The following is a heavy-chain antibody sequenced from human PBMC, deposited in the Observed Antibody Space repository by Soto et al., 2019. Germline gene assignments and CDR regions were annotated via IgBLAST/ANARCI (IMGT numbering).Heavy chain of an antibody. J-gene: IGHJ5*02. CDR2: INLNSGGT. Sequence: RASVKVSCKASGYTFTGYYMHWVRQAPGQGLEWMGWINLNSGGTNYAQKFQGRVTMTRDTSISTAYMELSRLRSDDTAVYYCARVVGIVLMVYANTWFDPWGQGTLVTVSS. CDR1: GYTFTGYY. CDR3: ARVVGIVLMVYANTWFDP. D-gene: IGHD2-8*01. V-gene: IGHV1-2*02.